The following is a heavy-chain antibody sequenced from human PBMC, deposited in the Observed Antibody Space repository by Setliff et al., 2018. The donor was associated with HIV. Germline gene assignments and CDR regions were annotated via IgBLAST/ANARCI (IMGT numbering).Heavy chain of an antibody. CDR2: VYPDDSDS. CDR1: GYNFATYY. D-gene: IGHD2-15*01. J-gene: IGHJ4*02. Sequence: PGESLKISCKGSGYNFATYYIAWVRQMPGKGLEWMGIVYPDDSDSRYSPSFQGQVTISADKSVSTAYLQWSSLRASDTAMYYCARQAVDCSGGTCYSTSAFDYWGQGTLVTVSS. V-gene: IGHV5-51*01. CDR3: ARQAVDCSGGTCYSTSAFDY.